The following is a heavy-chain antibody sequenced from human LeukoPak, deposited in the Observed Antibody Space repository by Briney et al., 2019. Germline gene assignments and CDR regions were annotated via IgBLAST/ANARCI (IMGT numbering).Heavy chain of an antibody. D-gene: IGHD3-3*01. V-gene: IGHV3-21*01. CDR2: ISSSSSYI. Sequence: GGSLRLSCAASGFTFSSYSMNWVRQAPGEGLEWVSSISSSSSYIYYADSVKGRFTISRDNAKNSLYLQMNSLRAEDTAVYYCASEATIFGNDYWGQGTLVTVSS. CDR1: GFTFSSYS. CDR3: ASEATIFGNDY. J-gene: IGHJ4*02.